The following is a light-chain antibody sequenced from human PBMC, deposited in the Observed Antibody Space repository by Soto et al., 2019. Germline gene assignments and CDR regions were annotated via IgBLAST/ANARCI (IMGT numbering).Light chain of an antibody. Sequence: QSVLTQPPSVSAAPGQTVTISCSGSSSNIGKNFVSWYQQFPGTAPKVLIYENNKRLSGIPDRFSGSKSDTSVTLGITGLQTGDEAFYYCASWDSSLYGVVFGGGTKVTVL. J-gene: IGLJ2*01. V-gene: IGLV1-51*02. CDR1: SSNIGKNF. CDR3: ASWDSSLYGVV. CDR2: ENN.